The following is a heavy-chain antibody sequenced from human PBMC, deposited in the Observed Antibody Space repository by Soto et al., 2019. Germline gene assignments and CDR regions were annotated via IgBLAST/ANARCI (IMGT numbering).Heavy chain of an antibody. CDR3: ARAGYSYGSLFYDY. J-gene: IGHJ4*02. CDR2: IYYSGST. V-gene: IGHV4-31*03. Sequence: QVQLQESGPGLVKPSQTLSLTCTVSGGSISSGGYYWSWIRQHPGKGLEWIGYIYYSGSTYYNPSLKSRVTMSVDTSKNQFSRKLSSVTAADTAVYYCARAGYSYGSLFYDYWGQGTLVTVSS. CDR1: GGSISSGGYY. D-gene: IGHD5-18*01.